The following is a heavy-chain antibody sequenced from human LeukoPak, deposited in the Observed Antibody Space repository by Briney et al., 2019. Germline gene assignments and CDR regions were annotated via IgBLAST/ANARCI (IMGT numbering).Heavy chain of an antibody. D-gene: IGHD4-17*01. Sequence: GGSLRLSCAASGFTFSSYWMSWVRQAPGKGLEGVVNIKQDGSEKYYVDSVKGRFTISRDNAKNSLYLQMNSLRAQDTAVYYCARGIKRSHYGDYGLVDYWGQGTLVTVSS. J-gene: IGHJ4*02. V-gene: IGHV3-7*04. CDR2: IKQDGSEK. CDR1: GFTFSSYW. CDR3: ARGIKRSHYGDYGLVDY.